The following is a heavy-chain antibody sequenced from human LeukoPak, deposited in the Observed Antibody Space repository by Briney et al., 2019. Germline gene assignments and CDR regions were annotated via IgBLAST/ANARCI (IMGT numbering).Heavy chain of an antibody. CDR1: GGSFSGYY. D-gene: IGHD2-2*01. CDR2: INHSGST. CDR3: ARGGSVVVPAASWFDP. J-gene: IGHJ5*02. Sequence: PSETLSLTCAVYGGSFSGYYWSWIRQPPGKGLEWIGEINHSGSTNYNPSLKSRVTISVDTSKNQFSLKLSSVTAADTAVYYCARGGSVVVPAASWFDPWGQGTLVTVSS. V-gene: IGHV4-34*01.